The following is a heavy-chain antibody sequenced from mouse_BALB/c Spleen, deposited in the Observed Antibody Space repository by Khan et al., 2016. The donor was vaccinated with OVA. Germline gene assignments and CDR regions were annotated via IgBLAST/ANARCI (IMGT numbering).Heavy chain of an antibody. J-gene: IGHJ4*01. CDR3: ARGVAAFYRNGGGAMDS. CDR2: INTHSGVP. Sequence: QIQLVQSGPELKKPGETVRISCKASGYTFTTAGMQWVQKMPGKGLKWIGWINTHSGVPKYAEDFKGRFVFSLETSASTAYLQITNLKNEDTATYFCARGVAAFYRNGGGAMDSWGQGTSVTVSS. CDR1: GYTFTTAG. V-gene: IGHV9-4*02. D-gene: IGHD2-5*01.